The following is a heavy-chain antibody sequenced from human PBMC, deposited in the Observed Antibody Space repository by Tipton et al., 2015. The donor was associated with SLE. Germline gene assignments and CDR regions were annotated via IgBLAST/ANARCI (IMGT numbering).Heavy chain of an antibody. CDR3: ARDRDAHD. D-gene: IGHD3-10*01. CDR1: GYTFTGYY. Sequence: QLVQSGPEVKKPGASMKVSCKASGYTFTGYYIDWVRQAPGQGLEWMGRINANSGDTNYAPKFQGRVTMTRDTSISTAYMELSSLRSDDTAVYYCARDRDAHDWGQGTLVTVSS. J-gene: IGHJ4*02. CDR2: INANSGDT. V-gene: IGHV1-2*06.